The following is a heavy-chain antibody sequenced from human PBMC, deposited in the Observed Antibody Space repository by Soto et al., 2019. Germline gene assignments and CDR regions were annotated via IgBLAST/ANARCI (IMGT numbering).Heavy chain of an antibody. CDR3: ARESGGATATLDYYCFYMDV. CDR1: GDSFNDYY. J-gene: IGHJ6*03. V-gene: IGHV1-2*04. D-gene: IGHD5-12*01. CDR2: INPNGGVT. Sequence: QVQLVQSGAEVRKPGASVTVSCRSSGDSFNDYYIHWVRQAPGQGFEWMGWINPNGGVTKYAQRFQGWVSMTRDTSIRTLHMQLSRLRSDDTAVYYCARESGGATATLDYYCFYMDVWGTGTTVTVSS.